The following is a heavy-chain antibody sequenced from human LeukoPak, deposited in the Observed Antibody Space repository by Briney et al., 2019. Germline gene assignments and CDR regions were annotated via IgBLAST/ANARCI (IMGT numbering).Heavy chain of an antibody. V-gene: IGHV6-1*01. CDR3: AREKVVLAATHYYGMDV. Sequence: SQTLSLTCAISGDRVSTNNAAWSWIGQSPSRGLEWLGRTYYRSKWYNYYAGSVKSRIIFNPDTSKNQFSLHLNSVTPEDTAVYYYAREKVVLAATHYYGMDVWGQGTTVTVSS. CDR1: GDRVSTNNAA. D-gene: IGHD2-15*01. J-gene: IGHJ6*02. CDR2: TYYRSKWYN.